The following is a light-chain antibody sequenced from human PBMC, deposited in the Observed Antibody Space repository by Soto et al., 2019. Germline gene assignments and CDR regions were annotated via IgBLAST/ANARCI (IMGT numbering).Light chain of an antibody. V-gene: IGKV1-5*03. CDR2: KAS. CDR3: QQYNSYSRA. J-gene: IGKJ4*01. CDR1: QSISSW. Sequence: DIQMTQSPSTLSASVGDRVTITCRASQSISSWLAWYQQKPGKAPKLLIYKASSLESGVPSRFSGSGSGTESGLTIRTLQANDFAAYYCQQYNSYSRAFGGGAKVEIK.